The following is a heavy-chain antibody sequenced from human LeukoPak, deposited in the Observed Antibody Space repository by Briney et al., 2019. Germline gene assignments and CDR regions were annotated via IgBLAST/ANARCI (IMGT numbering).Heavy chain of an antibody. J-gene: IGHJ4*02. D-gene: IGHD2-21*01. V-gene: IGHV3-23*01. CDR2: ISDSGNT. CDR1: GFTFSSYS. CDR3: AKAPVTTCRGAYCYPFDY. Sequence: GGSLGLSCAASGFTFSSYSMNWVRQAPGKGLEWVSAISDSGNTYHADSVKGRFTISRDSSKNTLFLQMNRLRPEDAAVYYCAKAPVTTCRGAYCYPFDYWGQGTLVTVSS.